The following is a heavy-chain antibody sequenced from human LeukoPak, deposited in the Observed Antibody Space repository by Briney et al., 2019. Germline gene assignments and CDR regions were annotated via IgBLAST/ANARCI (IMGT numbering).Heavy chain of an antibody. CDR1: GFSFSSYA. Sequence: PGGSLRLSCAASGFSFSSYAMHWVRQAPGKGLEWVAVISYDGRNEYYADSVKGRFTISRDISKNTVYLQMNSLRPEDTAVYYCARGGDSWSGYGYGMDVWGQGTTVTVSS. CDR3: ARGGDSWSGYGYGMDV. CDR2: ISYDGRNE. D-gene: IGHD3-3*01. V-gene: IGHV3-30*04. J-gene: IGHJ6*02.